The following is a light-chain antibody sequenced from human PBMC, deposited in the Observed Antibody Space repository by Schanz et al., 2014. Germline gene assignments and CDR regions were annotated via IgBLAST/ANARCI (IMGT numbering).Light chain of an antibody. V-gene: IGKV3-20*01. CDR1: QSVTSSY. Sequence: EIVLTQSPGTLSLSPGERATLSCRASQSVTSSYLAWYQQKPGQAPRLLIYGASIRATGIPARFSGSGSGTDFTLTISRLEPEDFAVYYCQQYGRSPGTFGQGTKLEIK. J-gene: IGKJ2*02. CDR3: QQYGRSPGT. CDR2: GAS.